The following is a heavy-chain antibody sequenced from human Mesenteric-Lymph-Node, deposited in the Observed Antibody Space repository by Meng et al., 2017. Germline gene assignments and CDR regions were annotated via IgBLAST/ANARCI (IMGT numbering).Heavy chain of an antibody. Sequence: SETLSLTCTVSGYSISSGYFWVWIRQPPGKGLGWIASMYHSGDTYYNPSLRRRAAISIDTSKNQVSLNIRFVTAAEAAVYYCARGSESYYYDSSENGMDVWGQGTTVTVSS. CDR1: GYSISSGYF. CDR2: MYHSGDT. V-gene: IGHV4-38-2*02. CDR3: ARGSESYYYDSSENGMDV. J-gene: IGHJ6*02. D-gene: IGHD3-22*01.